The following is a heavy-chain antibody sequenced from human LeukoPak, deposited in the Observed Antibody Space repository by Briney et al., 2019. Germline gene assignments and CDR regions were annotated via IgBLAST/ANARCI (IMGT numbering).Heavy chain of an antibody. CDR2: ISTFNGNT. Sequence: GASVKVSCKASAYTFSTYGVTWVRQAPGQGLEWMGWISTFNGNTNCAQRVQGRVTMTTDTSTSTAYLDLRSLRSDDTAVYYCALLWFREPMSFDIWGQGTMVTVSS. D-gene: IGHD3-10*01. J-gene: IGHJ3*02. V-gene: IGHV1-18*01. CDR1: AYTFSTYG. CDR3: ALLWFREPMSFDI.